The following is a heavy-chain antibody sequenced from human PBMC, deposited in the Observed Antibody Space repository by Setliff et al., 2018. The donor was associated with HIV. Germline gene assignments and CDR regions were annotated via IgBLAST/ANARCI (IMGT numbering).Heavy chain of an antibody. CDR2: ISPKYGGT. J-gene: IGHJ4*02. CDR3: ARKDGVGYCDSNSCYGIGPIDF. Sequence: ASVKVSCKASGFTFSDYYIHWVRQAPGHGFQWMGWISPKYGGTNYAQNFQGRVTLTRDTSVTTVYMELTSLRSDDTAVYYCARKDGVGYCDSNSCYGIGPIDFWGQGSLVTVSS. CDR1: GFTFSDYY. V-gene: IGHV1-2*02. D-gene: IGHD2-2*01.